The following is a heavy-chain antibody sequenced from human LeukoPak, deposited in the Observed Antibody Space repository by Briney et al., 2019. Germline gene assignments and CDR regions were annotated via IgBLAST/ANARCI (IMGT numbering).Heavy chain of an antibody. D-gene: IGHD3-10*01. CDR3: ARAIPSLLWFGELDAFDI. V-gene: IGHV3-13*01. J-gene: IGHJ3*02. CDR2: IGTAGDT. Sequence: GGSLRLSCAASGFTFSSYDMHWVRQATGKGLEWVSAIGTAGDTYYPGSVKGRFTISRENAKNSLYLQMNSLRAGDTAVYYCARAIPSLLWFGELDAFDIWGQGTMVTVSS. CDR1: GFTFSSYD.